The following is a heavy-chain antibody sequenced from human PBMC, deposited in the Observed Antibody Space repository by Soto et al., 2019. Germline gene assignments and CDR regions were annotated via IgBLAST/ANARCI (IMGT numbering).Heavy chain of an antibody. D-gene: IGHD6-13*01. CDR3: ARAGAGYSRSWYYFDY. J-gene: IGHJ4*02. Sequence: QVQLQESGPGLVKPSETLSLTCTVSGGSISSYYWSWIRQPPGKGLEWIGYIYYSGSTNYNPSLKSRVTISVDTSKNQFSLKLSSVTAADTAVYYCARAGAGYSRSWYYFDYWGQGTLVTVSS. V-gene: IGHV4-59*08. CDR1: GGSISSYY. CDR2: IYYSGST.